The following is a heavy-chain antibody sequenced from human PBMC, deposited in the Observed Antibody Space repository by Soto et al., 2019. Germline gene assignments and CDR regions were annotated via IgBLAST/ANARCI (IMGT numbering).Heavy chain of an antibody. V-gene: IGHV1-69*12. Sequence: QVQLVQSGAEVKKPGSSVKVSCKTSGGTFRTSAISWVRQAPGQGLEWMGGIMPVFPTPDYAQKFQGRGTITADESTSTAYMELSSLRSEDTAVYYCARDKDRQHLGGNYYYIMDVWGQGTTVTVSS. J-gene: IGHJ6*01. CDR3: ARDKDRQHLGGNYYYIMDV. CDR1: GGTFRTSA. CDR2: IMPVFPTP.